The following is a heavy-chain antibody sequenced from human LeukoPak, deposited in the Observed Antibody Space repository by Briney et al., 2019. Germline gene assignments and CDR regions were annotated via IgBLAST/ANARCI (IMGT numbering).Heavy chain of an antibody. J-gene: IGHJ4*02. Sequence: PGRSLRLSCAASGFTFDDYAMHWVRQAPGKGLEWVSGISWNSGSIGYADSAKGRFTISRDNAKNSLYLQMNSLRAEDTALYYCAKGVSSSWLFDCWGQGTLVTVSS. D-gene: IGHD6-13*01. CDR1: GFTFDDYA. V-gene: IGHV3-9*01. CDR2: ISWNSGSI. CDR3: AKGVSSSWLFDC.